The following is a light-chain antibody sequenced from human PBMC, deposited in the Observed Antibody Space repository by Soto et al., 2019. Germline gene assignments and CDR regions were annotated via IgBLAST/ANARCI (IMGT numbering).Light chain of an antibody. J-gene: IGKJ4*01. V-gene: IGKV2-28*01. CDR3: QNYGSSSLT. CDR1: QILLHSNGYNY. Sequence: DIVMTQSPLSLPVTPGEPASISCRSSQILLHSNGYNYLDWYLQKPGQSPQLLIYLGSNRASGVPDRFSGSGSGTDFTLTISRLEPEDFAVYYCQNYGSSSLTFGGGTKVDIK. CDR2: LGS.